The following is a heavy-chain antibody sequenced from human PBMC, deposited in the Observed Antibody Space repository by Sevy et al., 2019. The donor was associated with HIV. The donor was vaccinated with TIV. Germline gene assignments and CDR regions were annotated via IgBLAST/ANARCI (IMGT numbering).Heavy chain of an antibody. Sequence: GGSLRLSCAASGFTFSYYTMNWVRQAPGKGLEWVSSISSGSSYIFYAGSMKGRFTVSRGNAKNSLFLQMNSLGAEATALYYCARWTDYYDNSGYDSWGRGTLVTVSS. CDR2: ISSGSSYI. CDR1: GFTFSYYT. CDR3: ARWTDYYDNSGYDS. V-gene: IGHV3-21*03. J-gene: IGHJ4*02. D-gene: IGHD3-22*01.